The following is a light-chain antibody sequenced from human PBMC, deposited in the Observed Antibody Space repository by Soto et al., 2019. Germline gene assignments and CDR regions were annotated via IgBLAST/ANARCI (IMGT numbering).Light chain of an antibody. CDR2: GAS. CDR1: QSVSSTS. CDR3: QHYVTSSIT. J-gene: IGKJ5*01. Sequence: DIVLTQSPGTLSLSPGERVTILCLASQSVSSTSLAWYQQKPGQTPRLLIYGASSRATGTPDRISGGGSGTHFTLTISRLEPEDFAVYYCQHYVTSSITFGQGTRLEIK. V-gene: IGKV3-20*01.